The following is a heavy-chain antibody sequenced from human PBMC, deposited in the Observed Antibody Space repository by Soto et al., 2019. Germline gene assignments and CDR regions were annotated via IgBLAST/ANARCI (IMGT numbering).Heavy chain of an antibody. Sequence: QVQLVQSGAEVKKPGSSVKVSCTASGDTFSNFAVSWVRQAPGGGLEWLGGIAPIFARATYAPKFEGRVSFTADESTSTAYMELHSLKFEDTGVYYCVRDSEVSTRPGGWLEPWGQGTLVTVSS. CDR1: GDTFSNFA. J-gene: IGHJ5*02. CDR2: IAPIFARA. D-gene: IGHD6-6*01. V-gene: IGHV1-69*01. CDR3: VRDSEVSTRPGGWLEP.